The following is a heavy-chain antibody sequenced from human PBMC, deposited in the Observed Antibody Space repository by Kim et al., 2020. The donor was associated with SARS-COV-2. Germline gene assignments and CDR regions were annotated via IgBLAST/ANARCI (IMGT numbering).Heavy chain of an antibody. J-gene: IGHJ4*02. D-gene: IGHD3-3*01. CDR3: ATDLPNDFWSGYYPLDY. V-gene: IGHV1-24*01. Sequence: FQGRVTMTEDTSTDTAYMELSSLRSEDTAVYYCATDLPNDFWSGYYPLDYWGQGTLVTVSS.